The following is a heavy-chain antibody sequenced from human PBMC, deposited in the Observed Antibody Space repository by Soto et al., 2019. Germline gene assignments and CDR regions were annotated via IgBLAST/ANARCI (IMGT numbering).Heavy chain of an antibody. J-gene: IGHJ6*02. CDR2: IIPVFGSA. Sequence: QVQLVQSGAEVKKPGSSVKVSCKASGDTFSSYSITWVRQAPGQGLEWMGGIIPVFGSANYAQKFQGRVTITADESTSTAYMELSSLRSQETAVYFCAREAGWNDGYYDMEVWGQGTTVTVSS. CDR1: GDTFSSYS. CDR3: AREAGWNDGYYDMEV. V-gene: IGHV1-69*01. D-gene: IGHD1-1*01.